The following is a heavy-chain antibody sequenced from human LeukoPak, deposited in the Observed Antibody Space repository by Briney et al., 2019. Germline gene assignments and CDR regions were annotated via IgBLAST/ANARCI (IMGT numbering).Heavy chain of an antibody. Sequence: ASVKVSCKASGGIFSSYVISWVRQAPGQGLERMGGIIPNFGTANYAQKFQGRVTITADESTSTAYMELSSLRSEDTAVYYCARDRLITIFGVVKPLLQFDPWGQGTLVTVSS. CDR2: IIPNFGTA. CDR3: ARDRLITIFGVVKPLLQFDP. V-gene: IGHV1-69*13. CDR1: GGIFSSYV. J-gene: IGHJ5*02. D-gene: IGHD3-3*01.